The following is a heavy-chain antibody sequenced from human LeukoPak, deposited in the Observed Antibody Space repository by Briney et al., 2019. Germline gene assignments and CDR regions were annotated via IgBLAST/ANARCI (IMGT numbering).Heavy chain of an antibody. CDR2: IRYDGSNK. Sequence: PGGSLRLSCAASGFTFSSYAMSWVRQAPGKGLEWVAFIRYDGSNKYYADSVKGRFTISRDNSKNTLYLQMNSLRAEDTAVYYCAKGGWVDDFWDYWGQGTLVTVSS. CDR1: GFTFSSYA. D-gene: IGHD3-3*01. J-gene: IGHJ4*02. V-gene: IGHV3-30*02. CDR3: AKGGWVDDFWDY.